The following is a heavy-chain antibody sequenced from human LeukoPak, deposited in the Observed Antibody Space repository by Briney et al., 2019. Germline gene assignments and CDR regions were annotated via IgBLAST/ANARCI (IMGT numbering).Heavy chain of an antibody. V-gene: IGHV4-34*01. CDR1: GGSFSGYY. Sequence: SETLSLTCAVYGGSFSGYYWSWIRQPPGKGLEWIGEINHSGSTNYNPSLKSRVTISVDTSKNQFSLKLRSVTAADTAVYYCARDPATWWFDPWGQGTLVTVSS. CDR2: INHSGST. CDR3: ARDPATWWFDP. D-gene: IGHD2-15*01. J-gene: IGHJ5*02.